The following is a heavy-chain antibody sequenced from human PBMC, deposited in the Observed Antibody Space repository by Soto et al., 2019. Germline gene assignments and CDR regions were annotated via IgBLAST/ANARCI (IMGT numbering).Heavy chain of an antibody. D-gene: IGHD6-13*01. CDR3: ARVTYSSSWYPFDY. Sequence: SETLSLTCTVSGGSISSYYWSWIRQPPGKGLEWIGYIYYSGSTNYNPSLKSRVTISVDTSKNQFSLKLSSVTAADTAVYYCARVTYSSSWYPFDYWCQGTLVTVSS. CDR1: GGSISSYY. J-gene: IGHJ4*02. CDR2: IYYSGST. V-gene: IGHV4-59*08.